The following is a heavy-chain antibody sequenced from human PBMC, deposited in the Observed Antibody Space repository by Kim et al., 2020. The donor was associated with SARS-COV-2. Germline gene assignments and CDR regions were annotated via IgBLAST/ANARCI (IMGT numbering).Heavy chain of an antibody. CDR3: ARAPLVGAPFDY. Sequence: TYNPSLNSRVTISVDTSKNQFSLKLSSVTAADTAVYYCARAPLVGAPFDYWGQGTLVTVSS. J-gene: IGHJ4*02. D-gene: IGHD1-26*01. V-gene: IGHV4-34*01.